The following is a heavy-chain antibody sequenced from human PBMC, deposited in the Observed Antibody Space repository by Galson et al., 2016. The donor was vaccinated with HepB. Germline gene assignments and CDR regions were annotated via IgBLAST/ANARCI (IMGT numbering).Heavy chain of an antibody. CDR3: ARQRWEQLADFDY. V-gene: IGHV4-39*01. D-gene: IGHD1-26*01. Sequence: SETLSLTCTVSGGSISSSTYYWGWIRQSPGKGLEWIGSISYSGSTYNNPSLKSRGTISVDTSKNQFSQKLSSVTAADTAVYYCARQRWEQLADFDYWGQGTLVTVAS. CDR1: GGSISSSTYY. J-gene: IGHJ4*02. CDR2: ISYSGST.